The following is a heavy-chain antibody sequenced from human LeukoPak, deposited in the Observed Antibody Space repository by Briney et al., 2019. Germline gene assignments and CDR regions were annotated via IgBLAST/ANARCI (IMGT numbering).Heavy chain of an antibody. CDR1: GFTFSSCA. Sequence: GGSLRLSCAASGFTFSSCAMHWVRQAPGKGLEWVAVISYDGSNKYYADSVKGRFTISRDNSKNTLYLQMNSLRAEDTAVYYCARGGSSGYWGIDYWGQGTLVTVSS. V-gene: IGHV3-30-3*01. D-gene: IGHD6-19*01. J-gene: IGHJ4*02. CDR2: ISYDGSNK. CDR3: ARGGSSGYWGIDY.